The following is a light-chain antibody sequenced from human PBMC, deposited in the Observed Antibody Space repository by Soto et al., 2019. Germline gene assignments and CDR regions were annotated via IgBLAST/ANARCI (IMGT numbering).Light chain of an antibody. J-gene: IGKJ1*01. CDR2: GAS. CDR1: QSVTNSY. CDR3: QQYGTSPWT. V-gene: IGKV3-20*01. Sequence: EIVLTQSPGTLSLSPGERATLSCRASQSVTNSYLAWYQQKPGQAPRLLIYGASSRATGIPDRFSGSGSGTEFTLTISRLEPEDFAVYYCQQYGTSPWTFGQGTKVDIK.